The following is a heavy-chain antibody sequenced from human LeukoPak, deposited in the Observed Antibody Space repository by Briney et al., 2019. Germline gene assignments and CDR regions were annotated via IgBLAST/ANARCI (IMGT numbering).Heavy chain of an antibody. CDR1: GFTFSNAW. CDR2: IKRKTDGGTT. D-gene: IGHD2/OR15-2a*01. V-gene: IGHV3-15*01. J-gene: IGHJ4*02. Sequence: PGGSLRLSCAASGFTFSNAWMSWVRQAPGKGLEWVGRIKRKTDGGTTDYAAPVKGRFTISRDDSKNTLYLQMNSLKTEDTAMYYCTTDRTTPFDYWGQGTLVTVSS. CDR3: TTDRTTPFDY.